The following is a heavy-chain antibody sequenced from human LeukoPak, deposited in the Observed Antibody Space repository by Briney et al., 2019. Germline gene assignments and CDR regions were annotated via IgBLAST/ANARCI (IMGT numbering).Heavy chain of an antibody. CDR3: ARSLGPEDY. V-gene: IGHV3-7*01. CDR1: GFTFSSYW. J-gene: IGHJ4*02. CDR2: IEKDGSDK. Sequence: SGGSLRLSCAASGFTFSSYWMSWVRQAPGKGLEGVANIEKDGSDKFYVDAVKGRFTISRDNAKDSVYLQMDSLRAEDSSVYYCARSLGPEDYWGQGTLVTVSS. D-gene: IGHD7-27*01.